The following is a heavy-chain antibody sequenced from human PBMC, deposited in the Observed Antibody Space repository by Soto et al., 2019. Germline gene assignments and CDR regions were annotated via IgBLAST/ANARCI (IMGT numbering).Heavy chain of an antibody. Sequence: GGSLRLSCAASGFTFSSYGISWLRLSPGKGLEWVSVISGGGDTTYYTPSVKGRFTISRDDFRNTLYLQMNSLRTEDTAIYYCAKLRDFVVLPAGILDYWGPGTLVTVS. CDR3: AKLRDFVVLPAGILDY. J-gene: IGHJ4*02. D-gene: IGHD2-8*01. V-gene: IGHV3-23*01. CDR1: GFTFSSYG. CDR2: ISGGGDTT.